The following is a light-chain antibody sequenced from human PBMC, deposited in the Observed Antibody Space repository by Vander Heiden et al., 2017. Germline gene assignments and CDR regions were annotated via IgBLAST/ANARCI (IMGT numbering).Light chain of an antibody. CDR3: QQSYSTPYT. CDR1: QSISSY. V-gene: IGKV1-39*01. CDR2: AAS. J-gene: IGKJ2*01. Sequence: IQMTQSPSSLSASVGDRVTITCRASQSISSYVNWYQQKPGKAPKRLIYAASSVQRGGPSRFRGSGSGTDFTLTISSLQPEDFATYYCQQSYSTPYTFGQGTKLEIK.